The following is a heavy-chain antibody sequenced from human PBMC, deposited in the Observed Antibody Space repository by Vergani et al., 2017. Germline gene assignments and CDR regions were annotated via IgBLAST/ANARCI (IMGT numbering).Heavy chain of an antibody. J-gene: IGHJ4*02. Sequence: EVQLVQSGAEVKKPGESLRISCKASGYTFTSHWIGWARQMPGKGLEWIGIIFPSESATRYSPSFQGQVTISVDKSITTAYLQWNSLRTSDTAMYYCAKRIGAYSYGLDSWGQGTLVTVSS. V-gene: IGHV5-51*01. CDR3: AKRIGAYSYGLDS. CDR2: IFPSESAT. D-gene: IGHD5-18*01. CDR1: GYTFTSHW.